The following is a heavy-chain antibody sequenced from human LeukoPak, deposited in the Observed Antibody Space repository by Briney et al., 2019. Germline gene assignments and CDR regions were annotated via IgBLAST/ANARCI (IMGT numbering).Heavy chain of an antibody. CDR3: TRGRWLRGARPSDY. J-gene: IGHJ4*02. V-gene: IGHV3-49*03. CDR2: IRSKAYGGTT. D-gene: IGHD5-24*01. Sequence: GGSLRLSCTASGFTFGDYAMSWFRQAPGKGLEWVGFIRSKAYGGTTEYAASVKGRFTISRDDSKSIAYLQMNSLKTEDTAVYYCTRGRWLRGARPSDYWGQGTLVTVSS. CDR1: GFTFGDYA.